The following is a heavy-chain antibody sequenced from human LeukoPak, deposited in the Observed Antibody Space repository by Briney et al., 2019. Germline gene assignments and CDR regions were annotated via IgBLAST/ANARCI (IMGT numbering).Heavy chain of an antibody. V-gene: IGHV4-59*01. CDR1: GFTFSSYG. J-gene: IGHJ4*02. CDR3: ARVTGYRIEDYFDY. D-gene: IGHD6-13*01. CDR2: IYYSGST. Sequence: GSLRLSCAASGFTFSSYGMHWVRQPPGKGLEWIGYIYYSGSTNYNPSLKSRVTISVETSKNEFSLKLRSVTAADTAVYYCARVTGYRIEDYFDYWGQGTLVTVSS.